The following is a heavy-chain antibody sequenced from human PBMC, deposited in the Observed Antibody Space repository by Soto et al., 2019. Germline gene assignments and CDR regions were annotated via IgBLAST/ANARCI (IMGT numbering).Heavy chain of an antibody. CDR3: ARDKITGLFDY. D-gene: IGHD2-8*02. Sequence: QVQLQQWGAGLLKPSETLSLTCAVYGGSFSGYYWTWIRQPPGTGPEWIGEINHSGSTNYNPSLKGRVTIAVDTSKIQFSLKLTSVTAADTAVYYCARDKITGLFDYWGQGTLVTVSS. CDR1: GGSFSGYY. V-gene: IGHV4-34*01. CDR2: INHSGST. J-gene: IGHJ4*02.